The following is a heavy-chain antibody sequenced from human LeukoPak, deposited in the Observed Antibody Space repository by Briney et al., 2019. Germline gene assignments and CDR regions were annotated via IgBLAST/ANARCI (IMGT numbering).Heavy chain of an antibody. V-gene: IGHV4-4*07. J-gene: IGHJ4*02. D-gene: IGHD6-19*01. Sequence: SETLSLTCTVSGGSISSYYWSWIRQPAGKGLEWIGRIYTSGSTNYNPSLKSRVTMSVDTSKNQFSLKLSCVTAADTAVYYCARAGRGVLSGWYYFDYWGQGTLVTVSS. CDR2: IYTSGST. CDR3: ARAGRGVLSGWYYFDY. CDR1: GGSISSYY.